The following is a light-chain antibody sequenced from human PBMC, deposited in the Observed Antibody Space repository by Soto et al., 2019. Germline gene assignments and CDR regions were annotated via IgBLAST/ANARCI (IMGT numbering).Light chain of an antibody. J-gene: IGLJ3*02. CDR1: SANIGGNT. CDR2: NNN. V-gene: IGLV1-44*01. Sequence: QSVLTQPPSVSGTPGQRVTISCSGSSANIGGNTGNWYQQFPGTAPKLLIYNNNQRPSGVPDRFSGSKSGTSASLAISGLHSEDEADYYCSSWDDTLNGWVFGGRTKLTVL. CDR3: SSWDDTLNGWV.